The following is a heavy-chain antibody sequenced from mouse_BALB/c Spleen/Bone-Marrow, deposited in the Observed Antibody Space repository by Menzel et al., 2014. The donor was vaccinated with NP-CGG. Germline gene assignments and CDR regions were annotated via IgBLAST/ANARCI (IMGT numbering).Heavy chain of an antibody. D-gene: IGHD2-3*01. V-gene: IGHV1-54*01. CDR1: GYAFTNYL. CDR3: ARGSMILNYFDY. Sequence: SGAELVRPGTSVKVSCKASGYAFTNYLIEWVKQRPGQGLEWIGVINPGSGGTNYNEKFKGKATLTADKSSSTAYMQLSSLTSEDSAVYYCARGSMILNYFDYWGQGTTLTVSS. J-gene: IGHJ2*01. CDR2: INPGSGGT.